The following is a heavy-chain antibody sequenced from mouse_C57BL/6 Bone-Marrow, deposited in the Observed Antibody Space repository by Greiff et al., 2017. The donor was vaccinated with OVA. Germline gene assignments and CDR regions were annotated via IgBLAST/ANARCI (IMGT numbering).Heavy chain of an antibody. CDR3: TTSYYSNDPAWFAY. J-gene: IGHJ3*01. CDR2: IDPENGDT. Sequence: VQLQQSGAELVRPGASVKLSCTASGFNIKDDYMHWVKQRPEQGLEWIGWIDPENGDTEYASKFQGKATITADTSSNTAYLQLSSLTSEDTAVYYCTTSYYSNDPAWFAYWGQGTLVTVSA. V-gene: IGHV14-4*01. D-gene: IGHD2-12*01. CDR1: GFNIKDDY.